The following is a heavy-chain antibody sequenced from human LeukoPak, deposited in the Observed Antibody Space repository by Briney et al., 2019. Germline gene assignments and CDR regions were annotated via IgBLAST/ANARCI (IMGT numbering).Heavy chain of an antibody. CDR2: ISGSGGST. CDR3: AKEVGVTPFFDY. CDR1: GFTFSSYA. V-gene: IGHV3-23*01. D-gene: IGHD1-26*01. Sequence: GGSLRLSCAASGFTFSSYAMSWVRQAPGKGLEWVSAISGSGGSTYYADSVKGRFTIPRDNSKNTLDLQMNSLRAEDTAVYYCAKEVGVTPFFDYWGQGALVTVSS. J-gene: IGHJ4*02.